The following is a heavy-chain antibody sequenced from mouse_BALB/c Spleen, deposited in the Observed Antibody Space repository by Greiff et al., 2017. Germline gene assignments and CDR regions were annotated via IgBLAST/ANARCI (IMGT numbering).Heavy chain of an antibody. CDR2: IDPENGNT. CDR3: ARKGYYFDY. J-gene: IGHJ2*01. V-gene: IGHV14-1*02. Sequence: DVKLQESGAELVRPGALVKLSCKASGFNIKDYYMHWVKQRPEQGLEWIGWIDPENGNTIYDPKFQGKASITADTSSNTAYLQLSSLTSEDTAVYYCARKGYYFDYWGQGTTLTVSS. CDR1: GFNIKDYY.